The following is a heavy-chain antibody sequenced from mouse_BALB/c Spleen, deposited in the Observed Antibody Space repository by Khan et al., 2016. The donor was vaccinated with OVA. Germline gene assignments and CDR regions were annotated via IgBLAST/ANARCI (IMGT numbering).Heavy chain of an antibody. Sequence: QVQLQQSGAELVRPGVSVKISCKGSGYTFTDYAMHWVKQSHAKSLEWIGGISTYHGDADYNQKFQGKASLTVDKSSSTAYMEFASLTSEDPAIYYCAGGARFAYWGQETLVTVSA. CDR2: ISTYHGDA. CDR1: GYTFTDYA. J-gene: IGHJ3*01. V-gene: IGHV1S137*01. CDR3: AGGARFAY.